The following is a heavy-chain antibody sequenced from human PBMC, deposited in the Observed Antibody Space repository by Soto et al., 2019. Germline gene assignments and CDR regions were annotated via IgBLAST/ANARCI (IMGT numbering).Heavy chain of an antibody. V-gene: IGHV1-18*01. CDR2: ISTYTGHT. Sequence: QVQLVQSGVEVKKPGASVKVSCKASGYTFTRYGISWVRQAPGQGLEWMGWISTYTGHTDYSQKLQGRVTMTTDTATSTAYIELKSLRSDDTAVYYCAGGSDFDYWCQGTLVTVAS. CDR1: GYTFTRYG. J-gene: IGHJ4*02. D-gene: IGHD1-26*01. CDR3: AGGSDFDY.